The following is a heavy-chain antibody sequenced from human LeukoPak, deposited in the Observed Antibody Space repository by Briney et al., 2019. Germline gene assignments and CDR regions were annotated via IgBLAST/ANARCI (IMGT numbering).Heavy chain of an antibody. D-gene: IGHD3-10*01. V-gene: IGHV1-3*02. CDR3: APLPTIFRLVTITMVRGAYNWFDP. J-gene: IGHJ5*02. CDR1: GYTFTSYD. CDR2: SNAGNGDT. Sequence: GASVKVSCKASGYTFTSYDINWVRQATGQRLEWMGWSNAGNGDTKYSQEFQGRVTITRDTSASTAYMELSSLRSEDMAVYYCAPLPTIFRLVTITMVRGAYNWFDPWGQGTLVTVSS.